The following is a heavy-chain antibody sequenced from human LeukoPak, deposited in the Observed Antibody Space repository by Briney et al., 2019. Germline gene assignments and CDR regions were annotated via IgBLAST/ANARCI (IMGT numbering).Heavy chain of an antibody. D-gene: IGHD3-10*02. CDR1: GFTFSSYE. J-gene: IGHJ4*02. CDR3: VTDLHGVNWYVQ. Sequence: PGGSLRLSCAASGFTFSSYEMNWVRQAPGKGLEWVAFVEHDGTTKYYADSVKGRFSISRDNLKNSLFLQMYSLRPDDTARYYCVTDLHGVNWYVQWGQGTLVSVSS. V-gene: IGHV3-30*04. CDR2: VEHDGTTK.